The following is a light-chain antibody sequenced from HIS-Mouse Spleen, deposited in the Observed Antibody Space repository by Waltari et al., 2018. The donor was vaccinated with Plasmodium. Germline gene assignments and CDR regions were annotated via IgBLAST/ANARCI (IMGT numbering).Light chain of an antibody. CDR3: QQYGSSPIT. J-gene: IGKJ5*01. V-gene: IGKV3-20*01. CDR2: GAS. Sequence: EIVLTHSPGTLSLSLGEIATLSCRASQGVSSRYVAWYQQKPGQAPKVLILGASSRATGIPDRFSGSGSGTDFTLTISRLEPEDFAVYYCQQYGSSPITFGQGTRLEIK. CDR1: QGVSSRY.